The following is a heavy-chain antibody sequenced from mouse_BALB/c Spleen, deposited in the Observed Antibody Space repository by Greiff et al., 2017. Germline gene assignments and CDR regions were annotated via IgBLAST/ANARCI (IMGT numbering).Heavy chain of an antibody. CDR1: GYAFSSSW. V-gene: IGHV1-82*01. J-gene: IGHJ3*01. CDR2: IYPGDGDT. D-gene: IGHD1-1*01. CDR3: ARRDYYGSSWFAY. Sequence: QVQLKQSGPELVKPGASVKISCKASGYAFSSSWMNWVKQRPGQGLEWIGRIYPGDGDTNYNGKFKGKATLTADKSSSTAYMQLSSLTSVDSAVYFCARRDYYGSSWFAYWGQGTLVTVSA.